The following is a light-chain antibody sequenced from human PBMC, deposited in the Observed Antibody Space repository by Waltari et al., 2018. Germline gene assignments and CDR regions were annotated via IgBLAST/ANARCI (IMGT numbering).Light chain of an antibody. V-gene: IGKV3-11*01. CDR2: DVS. Sequence: VLTQSPFTLSLSPRDRATLSCRASQSVSDYLFCYLQRPGQAPRLLIYDVSKRATGIPDRISGSGCETDCTLTINRIETEDTEIYFCQQRSNWPPAITFGQGTRLQI. CDR3: QQRSNWPPAIT. CDR1: QSVSDY. J-gene: IGKJ5*01.